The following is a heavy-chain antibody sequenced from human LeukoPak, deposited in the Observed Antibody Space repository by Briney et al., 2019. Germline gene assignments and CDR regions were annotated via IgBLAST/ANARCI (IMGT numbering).Heavy chain of an antibody. Sequence: TGGSLRLSCAASGFTVSSNYMSWVRQAPGKGLEWVSGISDSGGSTYYADSVKGRFTISRDNSKKQLFLQVDSLRVEDTAVYYCAKGKINHDGAFDAWGQGTRVTVSS. CDR2: ISDSGGST. CDR3: AKGKINHDGAFDA. CDR1: GFTVSSNY. J-gene: IGHJ3*01. V-gene: IGHV3-23*01. D-gene: IGHD5-24*01.